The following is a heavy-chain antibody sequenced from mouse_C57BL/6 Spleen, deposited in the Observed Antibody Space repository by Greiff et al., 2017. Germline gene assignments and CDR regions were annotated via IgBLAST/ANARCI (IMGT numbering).Heavy chain of an antibody. CDR3: ARGADLYAMDY. CDR2: IDPSDSYT. J-gene: IGHJ4*01. CDR1: GYTFTSYW. Sequence: PGASVKLSCKASGYTFTSYWMQWVKQRPGQGLEWIGEIDPSDSYTNYNQKFKGKATLTVDTSSSTAYMQLSSLTSEDSAVYYCARGADLYAMDYWGQGTSVTVSS. V-gene: IGHV1-50*01.